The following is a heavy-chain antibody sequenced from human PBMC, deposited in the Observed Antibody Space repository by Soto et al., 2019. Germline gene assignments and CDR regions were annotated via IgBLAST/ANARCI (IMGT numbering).Heavy chain of an antibody. Sequence: EVQLVESGGGLVQPGGSLRLSCEASGFTFSTFWMHWVRQAPGKWLVWVSRINSDGSSTNYADSVKCRVTISRDNAKNTLYLQLNSLRPEDTAVYYCARDFEYWGQGTLVTVSS. CDR1: GFTFSTFW. J-gene: IGHJ4*02. CDR2: INSDGSST. V-gene: IGHV3-74*01. CDR3: ARDFEY.